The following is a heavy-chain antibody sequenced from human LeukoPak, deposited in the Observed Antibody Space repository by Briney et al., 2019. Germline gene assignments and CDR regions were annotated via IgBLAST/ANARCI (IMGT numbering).Heavy chain of an antibody. Sequence: GGSLRLSCAASGFTFSSYGMHWVRQAPGKGLEWVSGISWNSGSIGYADSVKGRFTISRDNAKNSLYLQMNSLRAEDTALYYCAKDCDIAAAGTDPYYFDYWGQGTLVTVSS. D-gene: IGHD6-13*01. CDR3: AKDCDIAAAGTDPYYFDY. J-gene: IGHJ4*02. CDR2: ISWNSGSI. CDR1: GFTFSSYG. V-gene: IGHV3-9*01.